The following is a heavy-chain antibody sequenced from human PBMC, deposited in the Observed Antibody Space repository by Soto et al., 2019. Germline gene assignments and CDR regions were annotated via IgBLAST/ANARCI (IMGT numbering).Heavy chain of an antibody. D-gene: IGHD4-4*01. Sequence: ASVKVSCKASGYTFSDYCMHWVRQAPGQGLEWMGWINPNSAGTNYAQKFQGRVTMTRNTSISTAYMELSSLRSEDTAVYYCARGSKATGGAFDYWGQGTLVTVSS. V-gene: IGHV1-2*02. CDR3: ARGSKATGGAFDY. CDR1: GYTFSDYC. CDR2: INPNSAGT. J-gene: IGHJ4*02.